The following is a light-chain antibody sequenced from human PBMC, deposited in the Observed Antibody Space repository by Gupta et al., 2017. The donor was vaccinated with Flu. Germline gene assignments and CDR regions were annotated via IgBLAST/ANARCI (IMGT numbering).Light chain of an antibody. CDR1: QGLNNE. Sequence: DIQMTQSPSSLSASVGDRVIITCRASQGLNNELVWYQQRPGKGPHLLLYTASTLLSGVPSRFSGRGSGTVFTLTISGLQPEDVGTYYCQQYNSVPLTFGPGTKVDI. CDR3: QQYNSVPLT. V-gene: IGKV1-27*01. CDR2: TAS. J-gene: IGKJ3*01.